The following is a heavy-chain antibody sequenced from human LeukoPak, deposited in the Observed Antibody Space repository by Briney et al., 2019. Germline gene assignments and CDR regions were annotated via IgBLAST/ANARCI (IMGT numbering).Heavy chain of an antibody. V-gene: IGHV3-53*01. CDR3: AKGPVVTFDI. CDR1: GFTVHSNY. CDR2: IDRSGVT. Sequence: GGSLRLSCAASGFTVHSNYMSWVRQAPGKGLEWVSVIDRSGVTHYADSVKGRFTISRDNSKKTLYLQMNSLRAEDTAVYYCAKGPVVTFDIWGQGTMVTVSS. J-gene: IGHJ3*02. D-gene: IGHD2-15*01.